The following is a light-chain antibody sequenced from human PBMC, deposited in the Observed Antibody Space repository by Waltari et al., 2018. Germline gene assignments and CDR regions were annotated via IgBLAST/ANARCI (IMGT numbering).Light chain of an antibody. CDR2: KAS. CDR1: QGISKG. V-gene: IGKV1-5*03. Sequence: DIQMTQSPSTLSASVGDRVIFSCRASQGISKGLDWYQQKPGKAPKRLVYKASTLESGVPSRFSGSGSGTEFTLTISSLQPEDFATYYCQQYNSYSLLSFGGGTKVEIK. CDR3: QQYNSYSLLS. J-gene: IGKJ4*01.